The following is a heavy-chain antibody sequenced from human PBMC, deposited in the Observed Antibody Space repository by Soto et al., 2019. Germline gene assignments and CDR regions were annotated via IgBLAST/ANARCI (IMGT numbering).Heavy chain of an antibody. J-gene: IGHJ4*02. V-gene: IGHV1-69*14. CDR2: IVPTVDTS. Sequence: QVQLVQSGAEVRQPASSVKVSCKTSGATFSSYAITWVRQAPGQGLEWMGGIVPTVDTSTYTQKFQGSVTITADKFTNTVYMELSSLRSDDTAVYYCVRVVAIPGSPDNWGQGTLVTVSS. D-gene: IGHD2-15*01. CDR3: VRVVAIPGSPDN. CDR1: GATFSSYA.